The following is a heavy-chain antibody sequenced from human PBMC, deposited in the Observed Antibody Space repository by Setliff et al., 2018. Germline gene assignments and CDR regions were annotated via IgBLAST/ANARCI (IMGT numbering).Heavy chain of an antibody. V-gene: IGHV3-23*01. CDR2: ISGSGDKT. J-gene: IGHJ4*02. D-gene: IGHD2-2*01. CDR1: GFTFSNFA. CDR3: ARERTSGSLLIDF. Sequence: PGGSLRLSCAASGFTFSNFAMTWVRQAPGKGLEWVSGISGSGDKTYYADSVKGRFTISRDKSKNMLFLQMDRLRVEDTGLYYCARERTSGSLLIDFWGQGTLVTVSS.